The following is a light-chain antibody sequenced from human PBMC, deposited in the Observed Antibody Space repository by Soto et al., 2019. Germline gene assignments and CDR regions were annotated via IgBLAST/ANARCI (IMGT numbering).Light chain of an antibody. V-gene: IGKV1-5*03. CDR1: ESISSW. CDR3: QQYESYALT. Sequence: DIQMTQSPSTLSASVGDRVTITCRASESISSWLAWYQQKPGKAPKLLIYEASSLESGVPSRFSGSGSGTEFTLDISTLQPDDFATYSYQQYESYALTFGGGTKVEIK. CDR2: EAS. J-gene: IGKJ4*01.